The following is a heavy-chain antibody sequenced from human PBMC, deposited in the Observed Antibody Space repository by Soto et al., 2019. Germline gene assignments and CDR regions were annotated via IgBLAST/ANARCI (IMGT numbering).Heavy chain of an antibody. CDR3: TTDSLFSGLPGIAVAGTMP. CDR1: GFTFSNAW. D-gene: IGHD6-19*01. V-gene: IGHV3-15*07. Sequence: GGSLRLSCAASGFTFSNAWMNWVRQAPGKGLEWVGRIKSKTDGGTTDYAAPVKGRFTISRDDSKNTLYLQMNSLKTEDTAVYYCTTDSLFSGLPGIAVAGTMPWGQGTLVTVSS. J-gene: IGHJ5*02. CDR2: IKSKTDGGTT.